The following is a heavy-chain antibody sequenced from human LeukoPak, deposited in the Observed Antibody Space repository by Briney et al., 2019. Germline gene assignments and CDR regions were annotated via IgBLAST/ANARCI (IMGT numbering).Heavy chain of an antibody. D-gene: IGHD4-17*01. Sequence: NPGGSLRLSCAASGFTFSNAWMSWVRQAPGKGLEWVGRIKSKTDGGTTDYAAPVKGRLTISRDDSKDTLYLQMNSLKTEDTAVYYCTTADYGDYPPFDYWGQGTLVTVSS. J-gene: IGHJ4*02. CDR2: IKSKTDGGTT. V-gene: IGHV3-15*01. CDR3: TTADYGDYPPFDY. CDR1: GFTFSNAW.